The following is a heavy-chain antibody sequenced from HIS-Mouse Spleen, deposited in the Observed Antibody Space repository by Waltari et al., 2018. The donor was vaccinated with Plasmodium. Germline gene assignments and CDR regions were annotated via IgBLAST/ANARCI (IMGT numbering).Heavy chain of an antibody. D-gene: IGHD1-7*01. J-gene: IGHJ4*02. Sequence: QLQLQESGQGLVNPSETLSRTCTVPVGSFGSSSYAWGCSRQSPGKGLEWVGSIYYSGSTYYNPSLKSRVTISVDTSKNQFSLKLSSVTAADTAVYYCARDRITGTSYFDYWGQGTLVTVSS. CDR1: VGSFGSSSYA. CDR3: ARDRITGTSYFDY. CDR2: IYYSGST. V-gene: IGHV4-39*07.